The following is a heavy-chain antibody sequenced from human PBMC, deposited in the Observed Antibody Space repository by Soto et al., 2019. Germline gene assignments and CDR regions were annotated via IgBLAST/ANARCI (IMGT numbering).Heavy chain of an antibody. CDR2: IDPSDSYT. J-gene: IGHJ6*02. V-gene: IGHV5-10-1*01. Sequence: AGESLKLSCKGSGYSFTSYWISWVRQMPGKGLEWMGRIDPSDSYTNYSPSFQGHVTISADKSISTAYLQWSSLKASDTAMYYCARRIAVAGISYYYYGMDVWGQGTTVTV. CDR3: ARRIAVAGISYYYYGMDV. D-gene: IGHD6-19*01. CDR1: GYSFTSYW.